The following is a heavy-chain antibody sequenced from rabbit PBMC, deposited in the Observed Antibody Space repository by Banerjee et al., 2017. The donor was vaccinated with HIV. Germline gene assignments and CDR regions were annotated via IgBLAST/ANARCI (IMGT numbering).Heavy chain of an antibody. CDR3: ARGWLYYTYGYAGYAYATPYYFNL. J-gene: IGHJ4*01. D-gene: IGHD6-1*01. V-gene: IGHV1S45*01. Sequence: QEQLEESGGDLVKPEGSLTLTCTASRFSFSSTYYMCWVRQAPGKGLEWIACINTSSGNTVYASWAKGRFTISKTSSTTVTLQMTSLTAADTATYFCARGWLYYTYGYAGYAYATPYYFNLWGPGTLVTVS. CDR1: RFSFSSTYY. CDR2: INTSSGNT.